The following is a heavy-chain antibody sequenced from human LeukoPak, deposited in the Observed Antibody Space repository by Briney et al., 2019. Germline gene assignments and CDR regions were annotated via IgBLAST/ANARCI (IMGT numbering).Heavy chain of an antibody. D-gene: IGHD3-22*01. CDR2: IWYDGSNK. CDR1: GFTFSSYG. V-gene: IGHV3-33*01. J-gene: IGHJ3*02. CDR3: AREGQSKYDNALDI. Sequence: PGRSLRLSCAASGFTFSSYGMPWVRQAPGKGLEWVAVIWYDGSNKYYADSVKGRFTISRDNSKNTLYLQMNSLRAEDTAVYYCAREGQSKYDNALDIWGQGTMVTVSS.